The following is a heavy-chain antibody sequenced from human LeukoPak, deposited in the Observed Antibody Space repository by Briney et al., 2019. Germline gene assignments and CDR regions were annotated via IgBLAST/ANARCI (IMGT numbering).Heavy chain of an antibody. V-gene: IGHV3-23*01. J-gene: IGHJ4*02. CDR2: ISLNGDST. CDR1: GFSLSRNA. CDR3: AKEEVPNDY. D-gene: IGHD2-2*01. Sequence: PGGSLRLSCAVSGFSLSRNAVCWVRQAPGKGLEWVSAISLNGDSTYYADSVQGRFTISRDTSKNTLFLQMDTLRVEDTATYYCAKEEVPNDYWGQGTLVTVSS.